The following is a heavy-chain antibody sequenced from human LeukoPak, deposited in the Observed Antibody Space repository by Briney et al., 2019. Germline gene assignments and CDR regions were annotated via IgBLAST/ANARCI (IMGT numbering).Heavy chain of an antibody. CDR3: ARDHGGSYSY. Sequence: PGGSLRLSCAASGFTFSSYEMNWVRQAPGKGLEWVSYISSSGSTIYYADSVKGRFTISRDNAKNSLYLQMNSLRVEDTAVYFCARDHGGSYSYWGQGTLVTVSS. CDR1: GFTFSSYE. V-gene: IGHV3-48*03. D-gene: IGHD3-10*01. J-gene: IGHJ4*02. CDR2: ISSSGSTI.